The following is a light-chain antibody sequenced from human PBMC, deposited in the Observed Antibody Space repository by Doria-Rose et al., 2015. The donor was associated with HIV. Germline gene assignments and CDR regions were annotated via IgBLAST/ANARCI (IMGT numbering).Light chain of an antibody. CDR3: QQYENLPLT. Sequence: DIQVTQSPSSLSASIGDRVTISCQASQDINNCLDWYQQKPGKAPKLLIYDASILETGVPSRFSGSGSVTDFNFTVSSLQPEDIATYYCQQYENLPLTFGGGTKREI. J-gene: IGKJ4*01. CDR2: DAS. V-gene: IGKV1-33*01. CDR1: QDINNC.